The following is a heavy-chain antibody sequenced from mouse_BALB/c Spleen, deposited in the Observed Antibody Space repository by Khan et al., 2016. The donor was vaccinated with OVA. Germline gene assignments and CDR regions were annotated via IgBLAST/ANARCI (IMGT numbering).Heavy chain of an antibody. D-gene: IGHD1-1*01. CDR1: GYTFSSYW. CDR2: IDPSDSHT. J-gene: IGHJ3*01. CDR3: ARSYYYGSSTWFAY. V-gene: IGHV1-69*02. Sequence: QVQLQQSGAELVKPGASVKLSCKASGYTFSSYWMHWVKQRPGQGLEWIGEIDPSDSHTNYNQKFKGKATLNVDKSSSTAYMHLSSLTSEDSAVYYGARSYYYGSSTWFAYWGQGTLVTVSA.